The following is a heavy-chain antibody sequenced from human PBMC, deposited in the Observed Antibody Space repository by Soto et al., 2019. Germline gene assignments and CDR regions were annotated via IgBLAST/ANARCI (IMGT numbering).Heavy chain of an antibody. CDR3: ARSRYGDYSTYFGY. D-gene: IGHD4-17*01. Sequence: QVQLVQSGAEVKKPGSSVKVSCKASGGTFSSYTISWVRQAPGQGLEWMGRIIPILGMENYPQKFQGRVTITADKSTSTAYMELSSLRSEDTAVYYGARSRYGDYSTYFGYWGQGTLVTVSS. J-gene: IGHJ4*02. CDR2: IIPILGME. V-gene: IGHV1-69*02. CDR1: GGTFSSYT.